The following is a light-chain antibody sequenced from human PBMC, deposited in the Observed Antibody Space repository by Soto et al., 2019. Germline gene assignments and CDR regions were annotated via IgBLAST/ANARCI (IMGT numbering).Light chain of an antibody. V-gene: IGLV9-49*01. CDR3: GADHGSGSNFVWV. J-gene: IGLJ2*01. Sequence: QLVLTQPPSASASLGASVTLTCTLSSGYSNYKVDWYQQRPGKGPRFVMRVGTGGIVGSKGDGIPDLFSVLGSGLNRYLTIKNIQEEDESDYHCGADHGSGSNFVWVFGGGTKVTVL. CDR2: VGTGGIVG. CDR1: SGYSNYK.